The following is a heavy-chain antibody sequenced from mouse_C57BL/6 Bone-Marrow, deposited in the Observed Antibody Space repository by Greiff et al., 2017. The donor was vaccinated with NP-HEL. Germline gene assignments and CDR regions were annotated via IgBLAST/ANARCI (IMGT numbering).Heavy chain of an antibody. V-gene: IGHV3-6*01. CDR1: GYSITSGYY. CDR3: AREDGNYDYYYAMDY. J-gene: IGHJ4*01. CDR2: ISYDGSN. D-gene: IGHD2-1*01. Sequence: EVKLQESGPGLVKPSQSLSLTCSVTGYSITSGYYWNWIRQFPGNKLEWMGYISYDGSNNYNPSLKNRISITRDTSKNQFFLKLNSVTTEDTATYYCAREDGNYDYYYAMDYWGQGTSVTVSS.